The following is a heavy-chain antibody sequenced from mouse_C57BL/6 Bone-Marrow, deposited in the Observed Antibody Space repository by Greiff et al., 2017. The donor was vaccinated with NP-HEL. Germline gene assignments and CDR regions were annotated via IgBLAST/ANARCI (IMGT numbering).Heavy chain of an antibody. V-gene: IGHV5-6*02. Sequence: EVKLVESGGDLVKPGGSLKLSCAASGFTFSSYGMPWVRQTPDKRLEWVATISSGGSYTYYPDSVKERFTISRDNAKNTLYLQMSSLKSADTAMYYCARHPYDYGYFDVWGTGTTVTVSS. CDR2: ISSGGSYT. CDR3: ARHPYDYGYFDV. J-gene: IGHJ1*03. CDR1: GFTFSSYG. D-gene: IGHD2-3*01.